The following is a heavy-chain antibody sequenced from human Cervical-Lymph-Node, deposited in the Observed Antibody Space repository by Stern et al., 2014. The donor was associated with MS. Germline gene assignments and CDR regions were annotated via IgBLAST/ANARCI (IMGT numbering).Heavy chain of an antibody. CDR3: ARSDYGDWDS. D-gene: IGHD4-17*01. Sequence: QVQLMQSGAEVRKPGASVKVSCKASGYTFTNYDIHWVRQATGQGLEWMGGMNPSSGHTAYAQNFQGRVTMTRDTSISTASMELSSLRSEDTALYYCARSDYGDWDSWGQGTLVTVSS. J-gene: IGHJ4*02. CDR1: GYTFTNYD. CDR2: MNPSSGHT. V-gene: IGHV1-8*01.